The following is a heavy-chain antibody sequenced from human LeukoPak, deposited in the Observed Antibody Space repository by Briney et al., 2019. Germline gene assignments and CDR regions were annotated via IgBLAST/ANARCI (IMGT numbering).Heavy chain of an antibody. V-gene: IGHV3-7*01. CDR1: GFNFTNAW. CDR2: IREDGSEK. Sequence: GGTQRLSCVASGFNFTNAWMSWVRQAPGKGLEWVASIREDGSEKTSVDSVKGRFTISRDNAKNSLYLQMDSLRAEDTAVYYCARGPTNGQAFDYWGQGTLVSVSS. CDR3: ARGPTNGQAFDY. J-gene: IGHJ4*02. D-gene: IGHD2-8*01.